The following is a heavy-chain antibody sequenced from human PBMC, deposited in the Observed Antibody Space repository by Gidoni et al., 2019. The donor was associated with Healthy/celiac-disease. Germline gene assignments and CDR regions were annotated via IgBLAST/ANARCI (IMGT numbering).Heavy chain of an antibody. Sequence: EVQLVVSGGGLVQPWGFLRLSCAASGFTFSSYSMHWVRPAPGKGLEWVSYISSSSRTIYYADSVKGRDTITRDKYKNTMYLKMNSLGAEDTAVYYCARGFDPWGQGTLVTVSS. CDR3: ARGFDP. CDR2: ISSSSRTI. J-gene: IGHJ5*02. V-gene: IGHV3-48*01. CDR1: GFTFSSYS.